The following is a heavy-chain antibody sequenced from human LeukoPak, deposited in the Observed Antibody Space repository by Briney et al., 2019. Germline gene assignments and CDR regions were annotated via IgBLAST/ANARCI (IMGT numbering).Heavy chain of an antibody. J-gene: IGHJ4*02. CDR2: ISYDGSNK. CDR1: GFTFSSYV. D-gene: IGHD3-10*01. CDR3: AILRRGY. V-gene: IGHV3-30*03. Sequence: GGSLRLSCAASGFTFSSYVMHWVRQAPGKGLEWVAVISYDGSNKYYADSAKGRFTISRDNSKNTLYLQMNSLRPEDTAVYYCAILRRGYWGQGTLVTVSS.